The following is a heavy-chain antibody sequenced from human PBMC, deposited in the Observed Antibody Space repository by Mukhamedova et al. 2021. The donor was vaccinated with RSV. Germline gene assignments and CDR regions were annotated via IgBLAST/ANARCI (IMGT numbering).Heavy chain of an antibody. D-gene: IGHD2-2*02. Sequence: YISSSGSSIYYADSVKGRITISRDNAKNSLYLQMDSLRAGDTAVYYCARAHCSSTTCYRFDYWGQGTLVTVSS. J-gene: IGHJ4*02. V-gene: IGHV3-48*03. CDR3: ARAHCSSTTCYRFDY. CDR2: ISSSGSSI.